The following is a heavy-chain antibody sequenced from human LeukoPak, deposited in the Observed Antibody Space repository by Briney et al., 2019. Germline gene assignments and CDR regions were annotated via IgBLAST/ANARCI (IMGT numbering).Heavy chain of an antibody. Sequence: SVKVSCKASGGTFSSYAISWVRQAPGQGLEWMGRIIPILGIANYAQKFQGRVTTTADKSTSTAYMELSSLRSEDTAVYYCARDDGVAAAGTPLFDYWGQGTLVTVSS. CDR1: GGTFSSYA. D-gene: IGHD6-13*01. J-gene: IGHJ4*02. CDR2: IIPILGIA. V-gene: IGHV1-69*04. CDR3: ARDDGVAAAGTPLFDY.